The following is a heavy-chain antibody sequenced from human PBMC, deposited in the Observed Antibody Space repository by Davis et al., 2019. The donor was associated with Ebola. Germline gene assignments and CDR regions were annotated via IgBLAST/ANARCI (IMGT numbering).Heavy chain of an antibody. CDR1: GYSFTSYW. V-gene: IGHV5-51*01. CDR3: ARRGYCSSTSCHQGGWFDP. Sequence: GESLKISCKGSGYSFTSYWIGWVRQMPGKGLEWMGIIYPGDSDTRYSPSFQGQVTISADKSISTAYLQWSSLKASDTAMYYCARRGYCSSTSCHQGGWFDPWGQGTPVTVSS. CDR2: IYPGDSDT. J-gene: IGHJ5*02. D-gene: IGHD2-2*01.